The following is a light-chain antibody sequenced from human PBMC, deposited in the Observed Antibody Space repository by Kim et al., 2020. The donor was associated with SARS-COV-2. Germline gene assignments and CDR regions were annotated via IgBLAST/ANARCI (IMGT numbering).Light chain of an antibody. V-gene: IGLV2-8*01. CDR1: SNDVGRFDY. Sequence: QSALTQPPSASGSPGQSVTISCTGTSNDVGRFDYVSWYQKHPGKAPKLIIFEVRQRPSGVPDRFSGSESNNTASLTVSGLQAEDEAYYYCTSYFAYNIFVFGTGTKVTVL. CDR2: EVR. J-gene: IGLJ1*01. CDR3: TSYFAYNIFV.